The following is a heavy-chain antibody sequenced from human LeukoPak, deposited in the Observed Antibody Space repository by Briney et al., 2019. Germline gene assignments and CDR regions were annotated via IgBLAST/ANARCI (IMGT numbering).Heavy chain of an antibody. J-gene: IGHJ3*02. D-gene: IGHD3-9*01. Sequence: GGSLRLSCAASGFTFSSYWMSWVRQAPGKGLEWVANIKQYGSEKYYVDSVKGRFTISRDNAKNSLYLQMNSLRAEDTAVYYCASQYAYYDILTGPGAFDIWGQGTMVTVSS. CDR3: ASQYAYYDILTGPGAFDI. CDR1: GFTFSSYW. V-gene: IGHV3-7*01. CDR2: IKQYGSEK.